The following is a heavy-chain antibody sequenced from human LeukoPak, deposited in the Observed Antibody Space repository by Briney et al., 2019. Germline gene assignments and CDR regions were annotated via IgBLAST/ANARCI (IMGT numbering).Heavy chain of an antibody. CDR3: ARFLEYSSSSYYYYGMDV. Sequence: GGSLRLSCEASGFTVSSNYMSWVRQAPGQGLEWVAVIYSGGSTYYADSVKGRFTISRDNAKNSLYLQMNSLRAEDTAVYYCARFLEYSSSSYYYYGMDVWGQGTTVTVSS. CDR1: GFTVSSNY. CDR2: IYSGGST. V-gene: IGHV3-53*01. D-gene: IGHD6-6*01. J-gene: IGHJ6*02.